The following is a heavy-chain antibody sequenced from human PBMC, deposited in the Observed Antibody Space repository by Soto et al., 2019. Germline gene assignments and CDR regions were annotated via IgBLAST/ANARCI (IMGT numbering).Heavy chain of an antibody. D-gene: IGHD3-16*01. CDR3: AHKGGHRAGMDV. CDR1: GFSVSTSGVG. CDR2: IYWDDDK. Sequence: QITLKESGPTLVKPTQTLTLTCTFSGFSVSTSGVGVAWIRQPPGKALEWLALIYWDDDKRYSPFLQSRVTITKDTSINQVVLTMTNMDPVDTATYYCAHKGGHRAGMDVWGQGTTVSVSS. J-gene: IGHJ6*02. V-gene: IGHV2-5*02.